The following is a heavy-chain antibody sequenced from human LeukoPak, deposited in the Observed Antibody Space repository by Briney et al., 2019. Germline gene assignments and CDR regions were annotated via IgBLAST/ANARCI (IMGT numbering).Heavy chain of an antibody. CDR3: ARNYDSSGYYYPTPFYFDY. D-gene: IGHD3-22*01. CDR2: ISAYNGNT. V-gene: IGHV1-18*01. CDR1: GYTFTSYG. J-gene: IGHJ4*02. Sequence: GASVRVSCKASGYTFTSYGISWVRQAPGQGLEWMGWISAYNGNTNYAQKLQGRVTMTTDTSTSTAYMELRSLRSDDTDVYYCARNYDSSGYYYPTPFYFDYWGQGTLVTVSS.